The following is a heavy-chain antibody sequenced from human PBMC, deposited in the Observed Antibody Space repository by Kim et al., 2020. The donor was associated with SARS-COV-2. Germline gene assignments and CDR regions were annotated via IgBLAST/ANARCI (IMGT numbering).Heavy chain of an antibody. CDR2: ISGSGRST. D-gene: IGHD3-16*01. V-gene: IGHV3-23*01. Sequence: GGSLRLSCAASGFTFSSYAMSWVRQAPGKGLEWVSAISGSGRSTYYADSVKGRFTISRDNFKNTLYLQMNSLRVEDTAVYYCAKVGGAYRPFDDWGQGTLVTVSS. CDR3: AKVGGAYRPFDD. CDR1: GFTFSSYA. J-gene: IGHJ4*02.